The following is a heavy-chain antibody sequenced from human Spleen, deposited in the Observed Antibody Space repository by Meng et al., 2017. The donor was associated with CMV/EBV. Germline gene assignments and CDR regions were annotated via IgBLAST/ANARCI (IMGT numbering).Heavy chain of an antibody. Sequence: GGSLRLSCAASGFTFDDYGMSWVRQPPGKGLEWISGTNWNGGSTEYVDSVKGRFTISRDNARNSLYLQMNSLRPEDTALYYCAIELSCSSTSCYGLTGYYYGMDVWDQGTTVTVSS. D-gene: IGHD2-2*01. CDR3: AIELSCSSTSCYGLTGYYYGMDV. V-gene: IGHV3-20*04. J-gene: IGHJ6*02. CDR2: TNWNGGST. CDR1: GFTFDDYG.